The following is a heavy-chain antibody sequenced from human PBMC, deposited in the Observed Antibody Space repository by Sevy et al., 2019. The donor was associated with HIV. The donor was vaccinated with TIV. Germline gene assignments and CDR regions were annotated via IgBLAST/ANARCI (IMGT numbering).Heavy chain of an antibody. CDR1: GYTFISYD. CDR2: INPNSGNT. V-gene: IGHV1-8*01. Sequence: ASVKVSCKASGYTFISYDFNWVRQATGQGLEWMGWINPNSGNTGYAQKFQGRVTMTRNTSISTAYMELSSLRSEDTAVYYCASVYSSRWDDAFDIWGQGTMVTVSS. D-gene: IGHD6-13*01. CDR3: ASVYSSRWDDAFDI. J-gene: IGHJ3*02.